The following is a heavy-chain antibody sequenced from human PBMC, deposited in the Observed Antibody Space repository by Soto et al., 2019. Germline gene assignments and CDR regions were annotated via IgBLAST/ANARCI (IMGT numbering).Heavy chain of an antibody. CDR3: STRAYDTNGYYRFDP. V-gene: IGHV4-34*01. CDR2: INHSGRV. CDR1: GGSFSGHS. Sequence: LSLTCAVYGGSFSGHSWTWIRQSPGKGLEWIGDINHSGRVNYSPSLKSRVTITLDTSKNQFSLTLSAVTAADTAMYYCSTRAYDTNGYYRFDPWGQGTLVTVSS. D-gene: IGHD3-22*01. J-gene: IGHJ5*01.